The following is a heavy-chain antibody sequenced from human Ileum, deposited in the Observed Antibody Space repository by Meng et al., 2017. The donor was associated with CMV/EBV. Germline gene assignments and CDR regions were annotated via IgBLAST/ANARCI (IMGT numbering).Heavy chain of an antibody. V-gene: IGHV6-1*01. D-gene: IGHD3-22*01. CDR3: AREVDYYDSSGYYYWFDP. Sequence: SNSASWNWIRQSPSRGLEWLGRTYYRSKWYNDYAVSEKSRITINPDTSKNQFSLQLNSVTPEDTAVYYCAREVDYYDSSGYYYWFDPWGQGTLVTVSS. CDR1: SNSAS. CDR2: TYYRSKWYN. J-gene: IGHJ5*02.